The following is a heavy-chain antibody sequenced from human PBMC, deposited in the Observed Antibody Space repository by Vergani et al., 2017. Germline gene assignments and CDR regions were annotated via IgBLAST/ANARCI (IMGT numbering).Heavy chain of an antibody. Sequence: QVQLVESGGGVVQPGRSLRLSCAASGFTFSSYAMHWVHQAPGKGLEWVAVISYDGSNKYYADSVKGRFTISRDNSKNTLYLQMNSLRAEDTAVYYCARGPISRVRFLEWLLIYWGQGTLVTVSS. J-gene: IGHJ4*02. D-gene: IGHD3-3*01. CDR2: ISYDGSNK. CDR3: ARGPISRVRFLEWLLIY. CDR1: GFTFSSYA. V-gene: IGHV3-30-3*01.